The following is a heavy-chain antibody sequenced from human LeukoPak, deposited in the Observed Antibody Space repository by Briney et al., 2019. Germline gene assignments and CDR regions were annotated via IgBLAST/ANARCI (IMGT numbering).Heavy chain of an antibody. Sequence: GGSLRLSCTVSGFTLNNGDITWVRPAPGKGPERLGFIRSNAYGGTTFYAASVQGKFTISRDDSQGIAYLQMNSVSSEDTAVYYCVCQDHYDTLENFDCWGQGTLVTVSS. J-gene: IGHJ4*02. CDR3: VCQDHYDTLENFDC. D-gene: IGHD3-22*01. CDR2: IRSNAYGGTT. CDR1: GFTLNNGD. V-gene: IGHV3-49*04.